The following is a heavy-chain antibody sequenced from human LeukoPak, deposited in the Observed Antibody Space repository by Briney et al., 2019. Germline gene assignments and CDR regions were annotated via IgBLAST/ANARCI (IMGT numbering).Heavy chain of an antibody. CDR2: ISGSGGST. J-gene: IGHJ4*02. V-gene: IGHV3-23*01. CDR1: GCSVGSYA. D-gene: IGHD3-3*01. Sequence: GGSLRLSCAAAGCSVGSYAMSWVRQAPGKGLEWVSAISGSGGSTYYADSVKGRFTISRDNSKNTQYLQMNSLRAEDTAVYYCVPSPSLYDFWSGYHPDYWGQGTLVTVSS. CDR3: VPSPSLYDFWSGYHPDY.